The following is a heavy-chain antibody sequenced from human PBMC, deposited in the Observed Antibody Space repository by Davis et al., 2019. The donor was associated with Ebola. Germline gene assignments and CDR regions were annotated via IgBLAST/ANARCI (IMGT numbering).Heavy chain of an antibody. CDR2: MNPNSGNT. CDR3: ALAGDSSPGYNAFDI. V-gene: IGHV1-8*01. J-gene: IGHJ3*02. D-gene: IGHD6-6*01. Sequence: ASVQVSCKASGYTFTSYDINWVRQATGQGPEWMGLMNPNSGNTGYAQKFQGRVTMTRNTSISTAYMELSSLRSEDTAVYYCALAGDSSPGYNAFDIWGQGTMVTVSS. CDR1: GYTFTSYD.